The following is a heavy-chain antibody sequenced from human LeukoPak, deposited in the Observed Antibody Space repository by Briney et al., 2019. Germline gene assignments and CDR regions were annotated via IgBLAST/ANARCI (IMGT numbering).Heavy chain of an antibody. Sequence: GGSLRLSCAGSGFTFSSYGMSWVREAPGKGLEWVSCIRGSGTSTYYADSVKGRFTISRDNSKNTLYLQMNSLRAEDTAVYYCAKVTYGSGTYGAFDYWGQGALVTVSS. D-gene: IGHD3-10*01. J-gene: IGHJ4*02. CDR2: IRGSGTST. V-gene: IGHV3-23*01. CDR1: GFTFSSYG. CDR3: AKVTYGSGTYGAFDY.